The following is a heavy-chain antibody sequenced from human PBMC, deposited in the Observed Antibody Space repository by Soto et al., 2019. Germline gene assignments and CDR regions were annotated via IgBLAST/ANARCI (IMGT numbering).Heavy chain of an antibody. CDR1: GFTFSSYA. CDR3: ARGAYCGGDCYSDSDYYYGMDV. V-gene: IGHV3-23*01. Sequence: GGSLRLSCAASGFTFSSYAMSWVRQAPGKGLEWVSAISGSGGSTYYADSVKGRFTISRDNAKNSLYLQMNSLRAEDTAVYYCARGAYCGGDCYSDSDYYYGMDVWGQGTTVTVSS. CDR2: ISGSGGST. D-gene: IGHD2-21*02. J-gene: IGHJ6*02.